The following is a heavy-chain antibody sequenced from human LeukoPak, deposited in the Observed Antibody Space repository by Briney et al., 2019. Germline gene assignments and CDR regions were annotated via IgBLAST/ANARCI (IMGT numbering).Heavy chain of an antibody. CDR3: VRLDSGGFDY. J-gene: IGHJ4*02. Sequence: GASPKTPSNTSAYSFTNYYVVRLLQIPGKGLELMGGIYSPDSDSKYSPSFQSQVTISADKSISTVSLQWSCLKAADTAMYYCVRLDSGGFDYWGQGILVTVSS. D-gene: IGHD3-10*01. CDR2: IYSPDSDS. V-gene: IGHV5-51*01. CDR1: AYSFTNYY.